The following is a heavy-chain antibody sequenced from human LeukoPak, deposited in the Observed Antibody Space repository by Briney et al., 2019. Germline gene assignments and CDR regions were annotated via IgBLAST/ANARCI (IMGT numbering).Heavy chain of an antibody. Sequence: GGSLRLSCAASGFTFSNYAMSWVRQAPWKGLECVSGIRGSGGSTYYADSVQGRLTICRDNSKSTLYLQMDSLRAEDTAVYYCAKVGIRISLIVVVFTTADDWYFDLWGRGTLVTVSS. CDR2: IRGSGGST. CDR1: GFTFSNYA. CDR3: AKVGIRISLIVVVFTTADDWYFDL. V-gene: IGHV3-23*01. J-gene: IGHJ2*01. D-gene: IGHD3-22*01.